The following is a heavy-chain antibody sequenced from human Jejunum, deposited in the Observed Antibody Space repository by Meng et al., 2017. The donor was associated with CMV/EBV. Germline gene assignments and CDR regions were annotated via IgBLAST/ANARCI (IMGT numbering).Heavy chain of an antibody. Sequence: ASGFRFSSFGMHWVRQAPGKGLEWVAYIRYDLATKYYVDSVKGRFTISRDNSRNSVSLQMNSLRDDDTAIYYCAKQGDPSAYFFDFWGEGTMVTVSS. V-gene: IGHV3-30*02. J-gene: IGHJ4*02. CDR3: AKQGDPSAYFFDF. CDR1: GFRFSSFG. CDR2: IRYDLATK. D-gene: IGHD3-10*01.